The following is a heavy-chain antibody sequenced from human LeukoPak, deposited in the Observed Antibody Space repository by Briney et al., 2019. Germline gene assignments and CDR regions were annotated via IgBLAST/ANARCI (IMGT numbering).Heavy chain of an antibody. V-gene: IGHV3-23*01. J-gene: IGHJ5*02. CDR3: AKDRWSSYDYVWGSYRAWFDP. Sequence: GGSLRLSCAASGFTFSSYAMSWVRQAPGKRLECISGFSGSGGSTYYADSVKGRFTISRDNSKNTLYLQMNSLRAEDTAVYYCAKDRWSSYDYVWGSYRAWFDPWGQGTLVTVSS. CDR2: FSGSGGST. CDR1: GFTFSSYA. D-gene: IGHD3-16*02.